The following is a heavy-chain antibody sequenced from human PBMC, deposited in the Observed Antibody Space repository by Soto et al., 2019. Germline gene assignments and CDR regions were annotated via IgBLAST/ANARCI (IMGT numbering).Heavy chain of an antibody. CDR3: AKAIYVKQQLVKRYGGYGDSIDY. D-gene: IGHD6-13*01. J-gene: IGHJ4*02. CDR2: ISYDGSNK. CDR1: GFTFSSYG. Sequence: QVQLVESGGGVVQPGRSLRLSCAASGFTFSSYGMHWVRQAPGKGLEWVAVISYDGSNKYYADSVKGRFTISRDNSKNTLYLQMNSLRAEDTAVYYCAKAIYVKQQLVKRYGGYGDSIDYWGQGTLVTVSS. V-gene: IGHV3-30*18.